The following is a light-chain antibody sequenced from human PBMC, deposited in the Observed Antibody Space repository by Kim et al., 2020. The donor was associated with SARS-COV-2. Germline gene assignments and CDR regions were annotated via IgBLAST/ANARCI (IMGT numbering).Light chain of an antibody. CDR2: AAS. CDR3: QQSYSAPYT. V-gene: IGKV1-39*01. Sequence: DIQMTQSPSSLSASVGDRVTITCRASQSISNSLNWYQQKPGNAPKLLIYAASSLQSGVPSRFSGSGSGTDFTLTIGSLQPEDFATYYCQQSYSAPYTFGQGTKLEI. CDR1: QSISNS. J-gene: IGKJ2*01.